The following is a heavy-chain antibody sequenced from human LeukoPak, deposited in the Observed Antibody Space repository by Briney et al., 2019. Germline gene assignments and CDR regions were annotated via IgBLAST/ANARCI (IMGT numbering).Heavy chain of an antibody. CDR3: AELGITMIGGV. Sequence: GGSLRLSCVASGFTFSDYYITWIRQAPGKGLEWISYISSGGITIYYADSVKGRFTISRDNAKNSLYLQMNSLRAEDTAVYYCAELGITMIGGVWGKGTTVTISS. V-gene: IGHV3-11*04. J-gene: IGHJ6*04. CDR2: ISSGGITI. CDR1: GFTFSDYY. D-gene: IGHD3-10*02.